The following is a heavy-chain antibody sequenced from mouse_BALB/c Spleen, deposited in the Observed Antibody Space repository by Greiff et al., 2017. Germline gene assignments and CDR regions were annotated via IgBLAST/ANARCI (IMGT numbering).Heavy chain of an antibody. V-gene: IGHV14-3*02. J-gene: IGHJ4*01. Sequence: EVQGVESGAELVKPGASVKLSCTASGFNIKDTYMHWVKQRPEQGLEWIGRIDPANGNTKYDPKFQGKATITADTSSNTAYLQLSSLTSEDTAVYYCARDYRYDGYAMDYWGQGTSVTVSS. CDR3: ARDYRYDGYAMDY. D-gene: IGHD2-14*01. CDR2: IDPANGNT. CDR1: GFNIKDTY.